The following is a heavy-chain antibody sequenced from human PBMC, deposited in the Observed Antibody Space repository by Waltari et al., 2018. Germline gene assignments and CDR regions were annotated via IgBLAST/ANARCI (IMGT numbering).Heavy chain of an antibody. CDR2: IKQDGSEK. Sequence: EVQLVESGGGLVQPGGSLRLSCAASGSTFSSYWMSWFRQAPGKGLEWVANIKQDGSEKYYVDSVKGRFTISRDNAKNSLYLQMNSLRAEDTAVYYCERGSGYDFGFDYWGQGTLVTVSS. CDR3: ERGSGYDFGFDY. V-gene: IGHV3-7*01. CDR1: GSTFSSYW. D-gene: IGHD5-12*01. J-gene: IGHJ4*02.